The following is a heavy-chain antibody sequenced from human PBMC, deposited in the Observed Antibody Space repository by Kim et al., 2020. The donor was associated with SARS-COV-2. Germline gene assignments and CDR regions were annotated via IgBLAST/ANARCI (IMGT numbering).Heavy chain of an antibody. CDR3: SGTVRGAYFEY. J-gene: IGHJ4*02. Sequence: SETLSLTCSVSGVSISSYYWSWIRQPPGKGLEWIGYISYSGSANYNPSLMSRVTISVDTTKHQFSLILSSVTAADTAAYYCSGTVRGAYFEYWCRGALVT. V-gene: IGHV4-59*08. CDR1: GVSISSYY. CDR2: ISYSGSA. D-gene: IGHD3-10*01.